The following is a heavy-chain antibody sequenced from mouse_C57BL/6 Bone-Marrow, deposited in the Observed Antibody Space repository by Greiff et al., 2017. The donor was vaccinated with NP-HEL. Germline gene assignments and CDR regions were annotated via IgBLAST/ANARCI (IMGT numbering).Heavy chain of an antibody. V-gene: IGHV1-81*01. J-gene: IGHJ2*01. D-gene: IGHD1-1*01. CDR1: GYTFTSYG. CDR3: ATTEGY. CDR2: IYPRRGNT. Sequence: VQLQQSGAELARPGASVKLSCKASGYTFTSYGISWVKQRTGQGLEWIGEIYPRRGNTYYNEKFKGKATLTADKSSSTAYMELRSLTSEDSAVYFCATTEGYWGQGTTLTVSS.